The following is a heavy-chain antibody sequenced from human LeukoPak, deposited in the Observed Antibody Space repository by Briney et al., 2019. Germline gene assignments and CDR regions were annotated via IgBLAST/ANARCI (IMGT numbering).Heavy chain of an antibody. D-gene: IGHD1-26*01. Sequence: GGSLRLSCAASGFTFSSYNMNWVRQAPGKGLEWVSYISSSSSTIYYADSVKGRFTISRDNAKNSLYLQMNSLRAEDTAVYYCARRGLVGAIDYWGQGTLVTVSS. J-gene: IGHJ4*02. CDR2: ISSSSSTI. CDR1: GFTFSSYN. V-gene: IGHV3-48*04. CDR3: ARRGLVGAIDY.